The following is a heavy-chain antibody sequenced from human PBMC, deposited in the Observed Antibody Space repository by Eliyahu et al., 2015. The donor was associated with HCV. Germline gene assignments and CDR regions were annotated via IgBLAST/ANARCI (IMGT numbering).Heavy chain of an antibody. V-gene: IGHV1-18*01. J-gene: IGHJ3*02. CDR2: ISAYNGDT. CDR3: ARDPTGDDVFDI. CDR1: GYTFTNYG. Sequence: PGASVKISCKASGYTFTNYGFNWVRRAPGQGLEWLGWISAYNGDTSYTQSLRDRLTMTTDTSTSTLYLEVRSLRSDDTAVYYCARDPTGDDVFDIWGQGTMVIVSS. D-gene: IGHD7-27*01.